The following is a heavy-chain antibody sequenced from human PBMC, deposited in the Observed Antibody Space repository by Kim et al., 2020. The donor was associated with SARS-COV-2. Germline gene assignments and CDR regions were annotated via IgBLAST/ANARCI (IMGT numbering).Heavy chain of an antibody. Sequence: GASLKISCKGSGYSFTSYWIGWVRQMPGKGLEWMGIIYPGDSDTRYSPSFQGQVTISADKSISTAYLQWSSLKASDTAMYYCARHFWTPIFGVVIIPDYWGQGTLVTVSS. CDR3: ARHFWTPIFGVVIIPDY. V-gene: IGHV5-51*01. J-gene: IGHJ4*02. CDR1: GYSFTSYW. D-gene: IGHD3-3*01. CDR2: IYPGDSDT.